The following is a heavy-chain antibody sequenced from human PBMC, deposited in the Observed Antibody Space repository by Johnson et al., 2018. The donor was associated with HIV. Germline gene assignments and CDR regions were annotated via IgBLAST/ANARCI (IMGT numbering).Heavy chain of an antibody. V-gene: IGHV3-30-3*01. D-gene: IGHD2-15*01. J-gene: IGHJ3*02. CDR2: ISYDGSNK. CDR1: GFTFSSYA. CDR3: ARDFSSRLGGSRNAFDI. Sequence: VQLVESGGGVVQPGRSLRLSCAASGFTFSSYAMHWVRQAPGKGLEWVAVISYDGSNKYYADSVQGRFTISRDNSKNTLYLQMNSLRAEDTAVYYCARDFSSRLGGSRNAFDIWGQGTMVTVSS.